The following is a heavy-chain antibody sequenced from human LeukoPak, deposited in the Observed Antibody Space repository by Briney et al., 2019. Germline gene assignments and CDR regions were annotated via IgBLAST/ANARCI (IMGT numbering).Heavy chain of an antibody. V-gene: IGHV3-7*01. CDR2: ISQDGSET. J-gene: IGHJ4*02. D-gene: IGHD2-21*02. Sequence: AGGSLRLSCAASPFTFTGYWMTWVRQAPGKGLEWVATISQDGSETYYVDSVKGRFTISKDNAKNSMYLQMNSLRADDTAVYHCAGTAGYWGQGTLVTVSS. CDR3: AGTAGY. CDR1: PFTFTGYW.